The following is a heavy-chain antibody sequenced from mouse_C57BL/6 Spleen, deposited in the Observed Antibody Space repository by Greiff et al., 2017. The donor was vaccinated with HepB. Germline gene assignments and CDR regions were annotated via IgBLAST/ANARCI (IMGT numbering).Heavy chain of an antibody. J-gene: IGHJ2*01. V-gene: IGHV5-6*01. CDR2: ISSGGSYT. Sequence: EVQLVESGGDLVKPGGSLKLSCAASGFTFSSYGMSWVRQTPDKRLEWVATISSGGSYTYYPDSVKGRFTISRDNAKNTLYLQMSSLKSEDTAMYYCARHLYDYDVDYWGQCTTLTVSS. D-gene: IGHD2-4*01. CDR3: ARHLYDYDVDY. CDR1: GFTFSSYG.